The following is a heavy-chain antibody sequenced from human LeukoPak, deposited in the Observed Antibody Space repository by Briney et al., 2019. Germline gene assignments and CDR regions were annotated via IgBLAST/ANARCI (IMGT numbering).Heavy chain of an antibody. V-gene: IGHV2-5*02. Sequence: RTXGVGGXWIRXXXXXXXEWLALIYWDDDKRYSPSLKSRLTITKDTSKNQVVLTMTNMDPVDTATYYCAHSDGFGETFDYWGQGTLVTVSS. D-gene: IGHD3-10*01. J-gene: IGHJ4*02. CDR1: RTXGVG. CDR2: IYWDDDK. CDR3: AHSDGFGETFDY.